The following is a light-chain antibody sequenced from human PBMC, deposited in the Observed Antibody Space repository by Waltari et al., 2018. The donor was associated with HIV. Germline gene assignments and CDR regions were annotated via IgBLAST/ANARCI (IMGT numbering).Light chain of an antibody. Sequence: AILLTQTPPSLSASVGDRVTITCRASQAVFPDIACYQQKPGRPPKLLIYDASTLQSGVSLRFSGRGSVTNFSLTVNTLHPEDFATYYCQQYKPFPLTFGQGTRVEIK. CDR2: DAS. CDR3: QQYKPFPLT. CDR1: QAVFPD. V-gene: IGKV1-13*01. J-gene: IGKJ5*01.